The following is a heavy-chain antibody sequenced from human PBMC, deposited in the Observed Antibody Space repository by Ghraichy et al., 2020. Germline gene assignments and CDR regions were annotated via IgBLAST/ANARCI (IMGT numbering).Heavy chain of an antibody. V-gene: IGHV3-23*01. Sequence: LSLTCAASGFTFSSYAMSWVRQAPGKGLEWVSAISGSGGSTYYADSVKGRFIISRDNSKNTLYLQMNSLRAEDTAVYYCAKEYSSSHRYFDLWGRGTLVTVSS. D-gene: IGHD6-6*01. CDR3: AKEYSSSHRYFDL. CDR2: ISGSGGST. J-gene: IGHJ2*01. CDR1: GFTFSSYA.